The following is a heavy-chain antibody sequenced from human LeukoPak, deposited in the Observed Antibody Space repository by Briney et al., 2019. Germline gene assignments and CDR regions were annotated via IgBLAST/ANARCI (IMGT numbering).Heavy chain of an antibody. D-gene: IGHD6-13*01. CDR3: ARGGRGYSSSWVDY. CDR1: GGSVSSGSYY. Sequence: SETLSLTCTVSGGSVSSGSYYWGWIRQPPGKGLEWIGSIYYTGSTYYNPSLKSRVTISVDTSKNQFSLKLSSVTAADTAVYYCARGGRGYSSSWVDYWGQGTLVTVSS. V-gene: IGHV4-39*01. J-gene: IGHJ4*02. CDR2: IYYTGST.